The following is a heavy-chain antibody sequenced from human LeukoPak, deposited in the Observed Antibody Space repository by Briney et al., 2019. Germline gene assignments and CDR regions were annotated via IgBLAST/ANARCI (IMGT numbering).Heavy chain of an antibody. J-gene: IGHJ3*02. D-gene: IGHD3-16*02. CDR2: INHSGST. V-gene: IGHV4-34*01. CDR1: GGSFSGYY. CDR3: ARPQSNRSYRRHDAFDI. Sequence: SETLSLTCAVYGGSFSGYYWGWIRQPPGKGLEWIGEINHSGSTNYNPSLKSRVTISVDTSKNQFSLKLSSVTAADTAVYYCARPQSNRSYRRHDAFDIWGQGTMVTVSS.